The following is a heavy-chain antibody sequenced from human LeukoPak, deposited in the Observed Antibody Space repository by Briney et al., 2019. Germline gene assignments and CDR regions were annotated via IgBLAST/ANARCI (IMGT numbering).Heavy chain of an antibody. D-gene: IGHD3/OR15-3a*01. CDR3: ARGTGPLGDY. V-gene: IGHV1-18*01. Sequence: ASVKVSFQASGYTFTSYGISGVRQAPGQGRAWMGWISAYNGNTNYAQKLQGRVTKTTDTSTSTAYLQLRSLSSDDPAVYYWARGTGPLGDYWGQGTLVTVSS. J-gene: IGHJ4*02. CDR2: ISAYNGNT. CDR1: GYTFTSYG.